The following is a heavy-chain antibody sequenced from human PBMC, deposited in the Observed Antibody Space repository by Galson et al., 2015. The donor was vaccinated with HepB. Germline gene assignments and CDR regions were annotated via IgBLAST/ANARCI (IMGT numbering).Heavy chain of an antibody. Sequence: SLRLSCAASGFTFSDYYMSWIRQAPGKGLEWVSYISSSSSYTNYADSVKGRFTISRDNAKNSLYLQMNSLRAEDTAVYYCARDRPRYCSSTSCYWAFDIWGQGTMVTVSS. CDR1: GFTFSDYY. V-gene: IGHV3-11*06. D-gene: IGHD2-2*01. CDR3: ARDRPRYCSSTSCYWAFDI. CDR2: ISSSSSYT. J-gene: IGHJ3*02.